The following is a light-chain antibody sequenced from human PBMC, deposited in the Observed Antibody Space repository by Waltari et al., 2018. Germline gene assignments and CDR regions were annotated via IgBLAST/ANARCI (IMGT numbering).Light chain of an antibody. J-gene: IGLJ3*02. CDR3: QSYDRSLSGWV. V-gene: IGLV1-40*01. CDR2: GES. CDR1: NSNIGAGYD. Sequence: QSVLTQPPSVSGAPGQRVTISCTGSNSNIGAGYDVHWYQHLPGTAPKLLIYGESNRPSGVPDRFSGSKSGTSASLAITGLQAEDEADYYCQSYDRSLSGWVFGGGTKLTVL.